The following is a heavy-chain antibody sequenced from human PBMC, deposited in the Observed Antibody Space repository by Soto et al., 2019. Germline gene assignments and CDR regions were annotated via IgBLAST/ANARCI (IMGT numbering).Heavy chain of an antibody. CDR3: ASTLDV. Sequence: QVQLVESGGGVVQPGRSLRLSCAASGFTFSSYAMHWVRQAPGKGLEWVAVISYDGSNKYYADSVKDRFTISRDNSKNTLYLQMNSLRADDTAVYYCASTLDVWGQGTTVTVSS. J-gene: IGHJ6*02. CDR2: ISYDGSNK. V-gene: IGHV3-30-3*01. CDR1: GFTFSSYA.